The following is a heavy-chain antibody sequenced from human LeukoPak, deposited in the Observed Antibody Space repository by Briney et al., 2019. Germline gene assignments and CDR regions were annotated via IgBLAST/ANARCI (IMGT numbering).Heavy chain of an antibody. V-gene: IGHV3-9*01. CDR3: AKGDLATVTTYFDY. D-gene: IGHD4-17*01. J-gene: IGHJ4*02. Sequence: GGSLRLSCAASGFTFDDYAMHWVRQAPGKGLEWVSGISWNSGSIGYADSVKGRFTISRDNAKNSLYLQMNSLRAEDTAVYYCAKGDLATVTTYFDYWGQGTLVTVSS. CDR1: GFTFDDYA. CDR2: ISWNSGSI.